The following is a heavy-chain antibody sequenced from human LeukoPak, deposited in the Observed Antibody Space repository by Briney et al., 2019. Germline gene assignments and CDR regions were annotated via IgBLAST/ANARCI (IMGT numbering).Heavy chain of an antibody. V-gene: IGHV4-39*07. Sequence: SETLSLTCTVSGGSISSSSCSWGWIRQPPGKGLEWIGSIYYSGSTYYNPSLKSRVTISLDTSKSQFSLNLSSVTAADTAVYYCARMPYDSSGYFDYWGQGTLVTVSS. CDR3: ARMPYDSSGYFDY. CDR2: IYYSGST. J-gene: IGHJ4*02. D-gene: IGHD3-22*01. CDR1: GGSISSSSCS.